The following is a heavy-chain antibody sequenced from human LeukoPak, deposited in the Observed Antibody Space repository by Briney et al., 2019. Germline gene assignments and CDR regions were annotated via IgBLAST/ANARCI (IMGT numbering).Heavy chain of an antibody. CDR2: IIPIFGTA. D-gene: IGHD5-24*01. CDR3: ARDQGDGYTYFDY. CDR1: GGTFSSYA. J-gene: IGHJ4*02. Sequence: SVKVSCKASGGTFSSYAISWVRQAPGQGLEWMGRIIPIFGTANYAQKFQGRVTITADESTSTAYMELSSLRSEDTAVYYCARDQGDGYTYFDYWGQGTLVTVSS. V-gene: IGHV1-69*15.